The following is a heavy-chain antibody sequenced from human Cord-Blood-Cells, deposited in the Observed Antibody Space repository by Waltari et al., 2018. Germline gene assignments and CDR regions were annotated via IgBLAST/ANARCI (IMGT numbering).Heavy chain of an antibody. CDR1: GGSISSSSYY. J-gene: IGHJ3*02. D-gene: IGHD2-2*02. Sequence: GLVKPSETLSLTCTVSGGSISSSSYYWGWIRQPPGQGLEWIGGIYYSGSTYYNPSLKSRVTISVDTSKNQFSLKLSSVTAADTAVYYCARLDEYCSSTSCYTGAFDIWGQGTMVTVSS. CDR3: ARLDEYCSSTSCYTGAFDI. CDR2: IYYSGST. V-gene: IGHV4-39*01.